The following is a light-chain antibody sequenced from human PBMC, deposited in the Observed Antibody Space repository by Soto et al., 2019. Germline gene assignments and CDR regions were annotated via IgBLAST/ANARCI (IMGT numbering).Light chain of an antibody. CDR1: SSNIGSNT. CDR2: SNN. V-gene: IGLV1-44*01. Sequence: QLVLTQPPSASGTPGQRVTISCSGSSSNIGSNTVNWYQQLPGTAPKLLIYSNNQRPSGVPDRFSGSKSGTSAFLAISGLQSEDEADYYCAAWDDSLNGHGVFGGGTKLTVL. CDR3: AAWDDSLNGHGV. J-gene: IGLJ3*02.